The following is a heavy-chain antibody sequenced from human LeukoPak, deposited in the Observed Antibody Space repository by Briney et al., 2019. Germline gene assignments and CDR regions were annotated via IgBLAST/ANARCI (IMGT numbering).Heavy chain of an antibody. V-gene: IGHV1-69*01. CDR2: IIPIFGTA. D-gene: IGHD3-16*01. CDR3: ARDLVDNWFDP. J-gene: IGHJ5*02. CDR1: GGTFSSYA. Sequence: SVTVSCTASGGTFSSYAISWLRQAPGQGLEWMGGIIPIFGTANYAQKFQGRVTITADESTSTAYMELSSLRSEDTAVYYCARDLVDNWFDPWGQGTLVTVSS.